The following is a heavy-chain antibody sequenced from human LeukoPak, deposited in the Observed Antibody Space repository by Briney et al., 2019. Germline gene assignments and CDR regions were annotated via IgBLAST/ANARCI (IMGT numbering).Heavy chain of an antibody. CDR1: GFTFDDYA. J-gene: IGHJ3*02. V-gene: IGHV3-9*01. CDR2: ISWNSGSI. CDR3: AKDKSRWLDAFDI. Sequence: GGSLRLSCAASGFTFDDYAMHWVRQAPGKGLEWVSGISWNSGSIGYADSVKGRFTFSRDNAKNSLYLQMNSLRAEDTALYYCAKDKSRWLDAFDIWGQGTMVTVSS. D-gene: IGHD5-12*01.